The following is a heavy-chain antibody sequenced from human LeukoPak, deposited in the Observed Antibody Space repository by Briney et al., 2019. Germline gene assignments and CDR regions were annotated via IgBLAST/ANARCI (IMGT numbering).Heavy chain of an antibody. CDR1: GGTFSSYA. D-gene: IGHD2-2*01. V-gene: IGHV1-69*05. CDR3: ARGPYCSSTSCYRPTNAFDI. CDR2: IIPIFGTA. Sequence: ASVKISCKASGGTFSSYAISWVRQPPGQGLEWMGGIIPIFGTANYAQKFQGRVTITTDESTSTAYMELSSLRSEDTAVYYCARGPYCSSTSCYRPTNAFDIWGQGTMVTVSS. J-gene: IGHJ3*02.